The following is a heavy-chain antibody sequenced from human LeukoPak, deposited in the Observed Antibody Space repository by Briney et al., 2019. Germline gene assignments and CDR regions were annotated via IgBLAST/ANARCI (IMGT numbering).Heavy chain of an antibody. V-gene: IGHV4-39*01. Sequence: SETLSLTCTVCGGSISSSSYYWGSIRQPPGKGLEWNGSIYYSGSTYYNPSFKSRVTISVDTSKNQFSLKLSSVTAAVTAVYYCARHVDTDYYYYYYMDVCSEGTTVTVSS. CDR3: ARHVDTDYYYYYYMDV. CDR2: IYYSGST. CDR1: GGSISSSSYY. D-gene: IGHD5-18*01. J-gene: IGHJ6*03.